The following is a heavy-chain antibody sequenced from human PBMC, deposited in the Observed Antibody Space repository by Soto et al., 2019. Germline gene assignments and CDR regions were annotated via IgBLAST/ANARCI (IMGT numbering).Heavy chain of an antibody. D-gene: IGHD6-6*01. Sequence: GGSLRLSCAASGFTFSSYAMSWVRQAPGKGLEWVSAISGSGGSTYYADSVKGRFTISRDNSKNTLYLQMNSLRAEDTAVYYCAKDRQLSSPGGYYYYMDVWGKGTTVTVSS. V-gene: IGHV3-23*01. CDR2: ISGSGGST. CDR3: AKDRQLSSPGGYYYYMDV. J-gene: IGHJ6*03. CDR1: GFTFSSYA.